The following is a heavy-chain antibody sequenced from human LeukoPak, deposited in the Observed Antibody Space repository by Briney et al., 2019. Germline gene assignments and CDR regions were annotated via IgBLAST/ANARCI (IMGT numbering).Heavy chain of an antibody. J-gene: IGHJ5*02. Sequence: PETLSLTCAVYGGSLSGYYCGWVRHPPGEGLGWVGEINHSGSTTNNTPLKSRVSISVETSKNKFSLKMSSVTAADTAVYSCATNALGYCSSTSCYGNNWFDPCGQGPLVPVSS. CDR2: INHSGST. D-gene: IGHD2-2*01. CDR3: ATNALGYCSSTSCYGNNWFDP. V-gene: IGHV4-34*01. CDR1: GGSLSGYY.